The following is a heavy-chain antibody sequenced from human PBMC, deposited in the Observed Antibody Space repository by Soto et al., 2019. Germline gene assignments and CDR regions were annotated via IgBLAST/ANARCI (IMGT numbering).Heavy chain of an antibody. CDR3: AKGTAIVLVPAAMNYYYGMDV. CDR1: GFTFSSYG. J-gene: IGHJ6*02. Sequence: QVQLVESGGGVVQPGRSLRLSCAASGFTFSSYGMHWVRQAPGKGLEWVAVISYDGSNKYYADSVKGRFTISRDNSKNTVYLQMNSLRAEDTAVYYCAKGTAIVLVPAAMNYYYGMDVWGQGTTVTVSS. CDR2: ISYDGSNK. V-gene: IGHV3-30*18. D-gene: IGHD2-2*01.